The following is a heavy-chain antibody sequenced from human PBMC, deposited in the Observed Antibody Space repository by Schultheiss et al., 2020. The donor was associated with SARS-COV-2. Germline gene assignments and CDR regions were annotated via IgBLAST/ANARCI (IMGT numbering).Heavy chain of an antibody. J-gene: IGHJ4*02. Sequence: SQTLSLTCTVSGGSISSSSYYWGWIRQPPGKGLEWIGYIYYSGSTYYNPSLKSRVTISVDRSKNQFSLKLSSVTAADTAVYYCARDGGQFSKQGRGWYPLDYWGQGTLVTVSS. CDR3: ARDGGQFSKQGRGWYPLDY. CDR1: GGSISSSSYY. V-gene: IGHV4-39*07. D-gene: IGHD6-19*01. CDR2: IYYSGST.